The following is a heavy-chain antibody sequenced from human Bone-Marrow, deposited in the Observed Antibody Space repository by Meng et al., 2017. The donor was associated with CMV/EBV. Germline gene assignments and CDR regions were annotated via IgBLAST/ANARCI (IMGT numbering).Heavy chain of an antibody. Sequence: ETLSLTCAVYGGSFSGYYWSWIRQAPGKGLEWVSAISGGGSSTYYADSVKGRFTISRDNPKYRVYLQMSSLRVEDMGVYYCAALWFGQWTPFDYWGQGTLVTVSS. J-gene: IGHJ4*02. V-gene: IGHV3-23*01. CDR2: ISGGGSST. CDR1: GGSFSGYY. CDR3: AALWFGQWTPFDY. D-gene: IGHD3-10*01.